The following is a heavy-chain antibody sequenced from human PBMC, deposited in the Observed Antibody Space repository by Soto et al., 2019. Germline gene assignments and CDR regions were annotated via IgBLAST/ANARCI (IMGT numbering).Heavy chain of an antibody. J-gene: IGHJ6*03. CDR3: AREPNTVTRRYYYMDV. CDR1: SGSISSSNW. Sequence: QVQLQESGPGLVKPSGTLSLTCAVSSGSISSSNWWSWVRQPPGKGLEWIGEIYHSGSTNYNPSLKSRVTISVDKSKNQLSLKLSSVTAADTAVYYCAREPNTVTRRYYYMDVWGKGTTVTVSS. CDR2: IYHSGST. D-gene: IGHD4-17*01. V-gene: IGHV4-4*02.